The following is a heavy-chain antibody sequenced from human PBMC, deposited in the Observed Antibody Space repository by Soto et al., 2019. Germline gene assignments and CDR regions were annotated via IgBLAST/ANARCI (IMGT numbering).Heavy chain of an antibody. J-gene: IGHJ6*02. D-gene: IGHD1-26*01. CDR2: IYYGGST. Sequence: PSETLSLTCTVSGGSISSYYWSWIRQPPGKGLEWIGYIYYGGSTNYNPSLKSRVTISVDTSKNQFSLKLSSVTAADTAVYYCARGSGSYYYYYGMDVWGQGTTVTVSS. CDR3: ARGSGSYYYYYGMDV. V-gene: IGHV4-59*01. CDR1: GGSISSYY.